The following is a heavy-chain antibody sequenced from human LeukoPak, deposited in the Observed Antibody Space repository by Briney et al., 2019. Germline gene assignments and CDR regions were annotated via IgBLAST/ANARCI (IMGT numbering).Heavy chain of an antibody. CDR2: INPNSGGT. CDR3: ARDYSGSGRGRTEFDY. CDR1: GYTFTGYY. Sequence: ASVKVSCKASGYTFTGYYMHWVRQAPGQGLEWMGWINPNSGGTNYAQKFQGRVTMTRDTSNSTAYMELSRLTSDDTAVYYCARDYSGSGRGRTEFDYWGQGTLVTVSS. J-gene: IGHJ4*02. V-gene: IGHV1-2*02. D-gene: IGHD3-10*01.